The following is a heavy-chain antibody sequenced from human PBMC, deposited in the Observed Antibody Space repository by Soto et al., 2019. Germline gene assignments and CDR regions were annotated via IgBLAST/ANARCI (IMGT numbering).Heavy chain of an antibody. V-gene: IGHV3-23*01. CDR1: GFTLSNYA. D-gene: IGHD2-8*01. CDR3: SITEWLMVHG. J-gene: IGHJ4*02. CDR2: ISGYGANT. Sequence: GGSLRLSCAASGFTLSNYAMSWVRQAPGKGLEWVSAISGYGANTNYADSVKGRFTISIDSSKNTLFLQMNSLRGEDTAVYYCSITEWLMVHGWGQGTLVTVSS.